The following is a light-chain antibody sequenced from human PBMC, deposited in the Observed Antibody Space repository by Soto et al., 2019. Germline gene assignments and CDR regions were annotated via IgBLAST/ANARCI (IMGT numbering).Light chain of an antibody. Sequence: QMSLSLSALSASVGDRVTITCRASQSISSWLAWYQQKPGKAPNLLIFKASTLDSGVPSRFSGSGSGTDFTLTISSLQPEDFATYYCQQANSFPLTFGGGTKVAIK. J-gene: IGKJ4*01. CDR3: QQANSFPLT. CDR2: KAS. CDR1: QSISSW. V-gene: IGKV1-5*03.